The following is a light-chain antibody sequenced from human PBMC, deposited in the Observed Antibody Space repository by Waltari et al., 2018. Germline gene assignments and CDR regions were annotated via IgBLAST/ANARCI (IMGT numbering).Light chain of an antibody. CDR3: QQYDDLPLT. Sequence: DIQMTQSPSSLSASVGDRVTITCQASQDISNYVNWYQQKPGKAPKLLIYDASNLQTGVPSRFSGSGSGTDFTFTISSLQPEDIATFYCQQYDDLPLTFGGGTKVEIE. V-gene: IGKV1-33*01. CDR2: DAS. J-gene: IGKJ4*01. CDR1: QDISNY.